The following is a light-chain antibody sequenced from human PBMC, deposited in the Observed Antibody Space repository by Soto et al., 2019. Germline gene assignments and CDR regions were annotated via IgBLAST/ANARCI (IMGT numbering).Light chain of an antibody. J-gene: IGKJ3*01. CDR3: QQYDASPLT. V-gene: IGKV3-20*01. CDR1: QTLSTNS. CDR2: AAS. Sequence: EIVLTQSPGILSLSPGERATLSCRASQTLSTNSLAWYQQRPGQTPRLLIYAASTRNTDIPDRFNGSGSGTDFALTISRLEPEDVALYYCQQYDASPLTFGPGTKVDVK.